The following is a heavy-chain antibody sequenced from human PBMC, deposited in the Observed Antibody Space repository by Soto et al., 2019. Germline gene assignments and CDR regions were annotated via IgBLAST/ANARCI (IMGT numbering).Heavy chain of an antibody. CDR3: ARGGRRDMIVVARGAFDI. V-gene: IGHV1-8*01. D-gene: IGHD3-22*01. CDR2: MNPNSGNT. CDR1: GYTFTSYD. Sequence: QVPLVQSGAEVKKPGASVKVSCKASGYTFTSYDINWVRQATGQGLEWMGWMNPNSGNTGYAQKFQGRVTMTRNTSISTAYMELSSLRSEDTAVYYCARGGRRDMIVVARGAFDIWGQGTMVTVSS. J-gene: IGHJ3*02.